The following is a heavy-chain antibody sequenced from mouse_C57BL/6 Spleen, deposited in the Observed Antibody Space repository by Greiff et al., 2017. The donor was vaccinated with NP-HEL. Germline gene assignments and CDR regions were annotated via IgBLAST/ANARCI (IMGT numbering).Heavy chain of an antibody. CDR2: IDPETGGT. CDR1: GYTFTDYE. D-gene: IGHD2-4*01. V-gene: IGHV1-15*01. J-gene: IGHJ3*01. Sequence: QVHVKQSGAELVRPGASVTLSCKASGYTFTDYEMHWVKQTPVHGLEWIGAIDPETGGTAYNQKFKGKAILTADKSSSTAYMELRSLTSEDSAVYYCTRPTDYDCAWFAYWGQGTLVTVSA. CDR3: TRPTDYDCAWFAY.